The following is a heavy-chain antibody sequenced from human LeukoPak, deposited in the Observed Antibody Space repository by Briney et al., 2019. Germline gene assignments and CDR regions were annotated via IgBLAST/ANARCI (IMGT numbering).Heavy chain of an antibody. CDR2: INTNSGDT. CDR3: ARSVAATPCNWFDP. J-gene: IGHJ5*02. CDR1: GYTFTGYY. Sequence: ASVKVSCKASGYTFTGYYMHWVRQAPGQGLEWMGWINTNSGDTNYAQKFQGRVTMTRDTSISTAYMELSRLTSDDTTVYYCARSVAATPCNWFDPWGQGTLVTVSS. V-gene: IGHV1-2*02. D-gene: IGHD2-15*01.